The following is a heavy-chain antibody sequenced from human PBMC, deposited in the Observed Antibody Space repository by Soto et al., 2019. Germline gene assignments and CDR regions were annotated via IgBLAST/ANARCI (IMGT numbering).Heavy chain of an antibody. J-gene: IGHJ2*01. CDR3: AKTGTTYFDL. CDR1: GFTFSSYG. V-gene: IGHV3-30*18. Sequence: QVQLVESGGGVVQPGRSLRLSCAASGFTFSSYGMHWVRQAPGKGLEWVAVISYDGSNKYYADSVKGRFTISRDNYKNPLYLQMNSLRAEDTAVYYCAKTGTTYFDLWGRGTLVTVSS. D-gene: IGHD1-7*01. CDR2: ISYDGSNK.